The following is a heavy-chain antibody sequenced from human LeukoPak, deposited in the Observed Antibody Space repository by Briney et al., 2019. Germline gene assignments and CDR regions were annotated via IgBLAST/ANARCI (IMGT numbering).Heavy chain of an antibody. Sequence: ASVKVSCKASGYTFSTYPMNWVRQATGQGLEWMGWMNPNSGNTGYAQKFQGRVTMTGNTSISTAYMELSSLRSEDTAVYYCARSRTGTGVWYYYYYGMDVWGQGTTVTVSS. V-gene: IGHV1-8*02. CDR1: GYTFSTYP. J-gene: IGHJ6*02. D-gene: IGHD1-7*01. CDR3: ARSRTGTGVWYYYYYGMDV. CDR2: MNPNSGNT.